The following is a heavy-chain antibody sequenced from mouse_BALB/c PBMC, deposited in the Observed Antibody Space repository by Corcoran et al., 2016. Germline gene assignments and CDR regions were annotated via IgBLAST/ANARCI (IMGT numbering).Heavy chain of an antibody. CDR2: INPNNGGT. V-gene: IGHV1-18*01. D-gene: IGHD1-1*01. J-gene: IGHJ3*01. CDR3: ARSDYGSSPFAY. CDR1: GYTFTDYN. Sequence: EVLLQQSGPELVKPGASVKIPCKASGYTFTDYNMDWVKQSHGKSLEWIGDINPNNGGTIYNQKFKGKATLTVDKSSSTAYMELRSLTSEDTAVYYCARSDYGSSPFAYWGQGTLVTVSA.